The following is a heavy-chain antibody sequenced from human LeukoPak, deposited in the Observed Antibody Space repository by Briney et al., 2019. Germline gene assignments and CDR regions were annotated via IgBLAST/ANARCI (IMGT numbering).Heavy chain of an antibody. V-gene: IGHV3-23*01. CDR2: ISGSGGST. Sequence: PGGSLRLSCAASGFTFSSYAMSWVRQAPGKGLEWVSAISGSGGSTYYADSVKGRFTISRDNSKNTLYLQMNSLRAEDTAVYYCATPPAEYDDFWSGYLQGNYFDYWGQGTLVTVSS. J-gene: IGHJ4*02. D-gene: IGHD3-3*01. CDR3: ATPPAEYDDFWSGYLQGNYFDY. CDR1: GFTFSSYA.